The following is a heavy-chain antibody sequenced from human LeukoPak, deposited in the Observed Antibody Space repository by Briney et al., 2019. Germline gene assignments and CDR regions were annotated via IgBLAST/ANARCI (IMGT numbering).Heavy chain of an antibody. Sequence: SGGSLRLSCAASGFTFRSYWMSWVRQAPGKGLEWVANIKQDGSEKYYVDSVKGRFTISRDNAKNSPYMQMNNLRAEDTAVYYCARSLVIDYWGQGTLVTVSS. V-gene: IGHV3-7*01. CDR3: ARSLVIDY. D-gene: IGHD3-22*01. J-gene: IGHJ4*02. CDR1: GFTFRSYW. CDR2: IKQDGSEK.